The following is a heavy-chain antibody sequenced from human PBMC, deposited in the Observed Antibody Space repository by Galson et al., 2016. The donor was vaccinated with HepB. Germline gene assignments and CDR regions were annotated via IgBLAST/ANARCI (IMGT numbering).Heavy chain of an antibody. J-gene: IGHJ4*02. D-gene: IGHD3-22*01. CDR2: ISSSSSYI. CDR3: ARNYVYDYYASSGYCDY. CDR1: GFTFNNYN. V-gene: IGHV3-21*01. Sequence: SLRLSCAASGFTFNNYNMNWVRQAPGKGLEWVSSISSSSSYIYYADSVKGRFTISRDNAKNSLYLQMNSLRAEDTAVYYCARNYVYDYYASSGYCDYWGQGTLVTVSS.